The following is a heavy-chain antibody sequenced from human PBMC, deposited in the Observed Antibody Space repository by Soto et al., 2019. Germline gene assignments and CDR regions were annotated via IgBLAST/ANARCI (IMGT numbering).Heavy chain of an antibody. D-gene: IGHD6-19*01. CDR1: GFTFSSYA. V-gene: IGHV3-30-3*01. J-gene: IGHJ6*02. CDR2: ISYDGSNK. CDR3: ASDTYSSGWYRWPNYYYYGMDV. Sequence: QVQLVESGGGVVQPGRSLRLSCAASGFTFSSYAMHWVRQAPGKGLEWVAVISYDGSNKYYAYSVKGRFTISRDNSKNTLYLQMNSLRAEDTAVYYCASDTYSSGWYRWPNYYYYGMDVWGQGTTVTVSS.